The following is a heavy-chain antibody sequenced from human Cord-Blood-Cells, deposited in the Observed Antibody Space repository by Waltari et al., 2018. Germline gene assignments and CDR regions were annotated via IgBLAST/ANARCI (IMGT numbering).Heavy chain of an antibody. CDR1: GYTFTGYY. J-gene: IGHJ4*02. D-gene: IGHD3-3*01. CDR3: AREIGAYDFWSGYDY. CDR2: INPNSGGT. Sequence: QVQLVQSGAEVKKPGASVKVSCKASGYTFTGYYMHWVRQAPGQGLEWMGWINPNSGGTNYAQKFQGMVTMTRDTSISTAYMELSRLRSDDTAVYYCAREIGAYDFWSGYDYWGQGTLVTVSS. V-gene: IGHV1-2*02.